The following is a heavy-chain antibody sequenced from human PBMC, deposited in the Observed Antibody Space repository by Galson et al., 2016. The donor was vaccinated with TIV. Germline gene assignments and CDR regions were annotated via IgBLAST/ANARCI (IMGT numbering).Heavy chain of an antibody. V-gene: IGHV1-2*02. CDR3: APNDGGSASPPFDY. CDR2: INPKSGGT. D-gene: IGHD1-1*01. CDR1: GYTFSDYY. J-gene: IGHJ4*02. Sequence: SVKVSCKASGYTFSDYYIHWVRQAPGQGLDWMGWINPKSGGTLYAPAFEGRVTMTRDTSFNTAYMELSRLRSDDTAVYLCAPNDGGSASPPFDYSGQGSLVTVVS.